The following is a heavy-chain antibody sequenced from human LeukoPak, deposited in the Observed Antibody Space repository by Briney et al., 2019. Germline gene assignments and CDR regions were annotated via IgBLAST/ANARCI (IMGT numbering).Heavy chain of an antibody. V-gene: IGHV4-59*01. CDR3: ASRSSIWSGYQDTLYYFDS. D-gene: IGHD3-3*01. CDR1: GGSIGSYY. J-gene: IGHJ4*02. CDR2: IYYSGST. Sequence: KPSETLSLTCTVSGGSIGSYYWSWIRQPPGKRLEWIGHIYYSGSTNYNPSLKSRVTISVDTSKNQFSLKLSSVTAADTAVYYCASRSSIWSGYQDTLYYFDSWGQGTLVTASS.